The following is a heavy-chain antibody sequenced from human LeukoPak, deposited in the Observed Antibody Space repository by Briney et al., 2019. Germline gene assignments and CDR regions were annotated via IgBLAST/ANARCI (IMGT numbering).Heavy chain of an antibody. V-gene: IGHV4-4*07. CDR1: GGSISSYY. Sequence: SETLSPTCTVSGGSISSYYWSWIRQPAGKGLEWIGRIYTSGSTNYNPSLKSRVTMSVDTSKNQFSLKLSSVTAADTAVYYCAREMERITMVRGDIEAFDYWGQGTLVTVSS. J-gene: IGHJ4*02. D-gene: IGHD3-10*01. CDR3: AREMERITMVRGDIEAFDY. CDR2: IYTSGST.